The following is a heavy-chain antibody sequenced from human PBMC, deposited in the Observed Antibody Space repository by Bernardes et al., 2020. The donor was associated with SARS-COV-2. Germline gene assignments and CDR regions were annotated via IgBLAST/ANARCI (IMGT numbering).Heavy chain of an antibody. V-gene: IGHV2-70*11. CDR1: GFSLSTSLMC. CDR2: IDWDNDK. D-gene: IGHD5-18*01. J-gene: IGHJ4*02. Sequence: SGPTLVKLTQTLTLTCTFSGFSLSTSLMCVSWIRQPPGKALEWLARIDWDNDKYYSTSLKTRLTISKDTSKNQVVLTMTNMDPVDTATYYCARTLIGGYRYGYDYWGQGILVTVAS. CDR3: ARTLIGGYRYGYDY.